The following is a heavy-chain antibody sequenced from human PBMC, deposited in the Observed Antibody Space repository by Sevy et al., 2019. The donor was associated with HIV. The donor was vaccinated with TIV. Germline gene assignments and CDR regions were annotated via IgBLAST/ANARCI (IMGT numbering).Heavy chain of an antibody. CDR3: AREGCTRPHDY. D-gene: IGHD2-8*01. V-gene: IGHV3-23*01. J-gene: IGHJ4*02. CDR2: LFFGCGKI. Sequence: GGSLRLSCAASGFAFYDYSMSWIRQAPGEGLEGVATLFFGCGKINYADSVKGRFTISGDNSKNSFYLQMDNLRVEDKALYYCAREGCTRPHDYWGQGTRVTVSS. CDR1: GFAFYDYS.